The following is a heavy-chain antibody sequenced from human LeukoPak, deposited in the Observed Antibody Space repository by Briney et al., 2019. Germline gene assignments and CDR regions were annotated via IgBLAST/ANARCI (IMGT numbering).Heavy chain of an antibody. J-gene: IGHJ4*02. Sequence: GGSLRLSCAASGFTFSSYAMHWVRQAPGKGLEWVAVISYDGSNKYYADSVKGRFTISRENAKNSLYLQMNSLRAEDTAVYYCAREEEGSFDYWGQGTLVTVSS. CDR2: ISYDGSNK. CDR3: AREEEGSFDY. CDR1: GFTFSSYA. V-gene: IGHV3-30*14.